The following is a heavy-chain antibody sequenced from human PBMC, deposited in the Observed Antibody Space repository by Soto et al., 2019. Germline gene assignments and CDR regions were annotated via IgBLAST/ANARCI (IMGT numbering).Heavy chain of an antibody. CDR1: GFTFSSYG. V-gene: IGHV3-30*18. Sequence: GSLRLSCAASGFTFSSYGMHWVRQAPGKGLEWVAVISYDGSNKYYADSVKGRFTISRDNSKNTLYLQMNSLRAEDTAVYYCAKLKAGSGPIFDYWGQGTLVTVSS. J-gene: IGHJ4*02. D-gene: IGHD2-15*01. CDR3: AKLKAGSGPIFDY. CDR2: ISYDGSNK.